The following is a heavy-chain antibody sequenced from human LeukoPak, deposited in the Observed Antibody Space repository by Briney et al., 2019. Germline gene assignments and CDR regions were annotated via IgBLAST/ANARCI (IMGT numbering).Heavy chain of an antibody. D-gene: IGHD1-26*01. J-gene: IGHJ5*02. CDR3: AREYSGSPEFDP. CDR2: IIPIFGTA. Sequence: SVKVSCKASGGTFSSYAISWVRQAPGQGLEWMGGIIPIFGTANYAQKFQGRVTITADKSTSTAYMELSSLRSEDTAVYYCAREYSGSPEFDPWGQGTLVTVSS. V-gene: IGHV1-69*06. CDR1: GGTFSSYA.